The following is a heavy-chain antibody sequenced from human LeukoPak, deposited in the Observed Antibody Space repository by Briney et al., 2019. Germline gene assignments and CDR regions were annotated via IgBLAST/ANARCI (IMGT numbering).Heavy chain of an antibody. CDR1: GFTVSSNY. D-gene: IGHD2-8*01. V-gene: IGHV3-53*01. J-gene: IGHJ4*02. CDR3: ARAPQWARFDY. CDR2: IYSGGST. Sequence: GGSLRLSCAASGFTVSSNYMSCVRQAPGKGLEWVSVIYSGGSTYYADSVKGRFTISRDNSKNTLYLQMNSLRAEDTAVYYCARAPQWARFDYWGQGTLVTVSS.